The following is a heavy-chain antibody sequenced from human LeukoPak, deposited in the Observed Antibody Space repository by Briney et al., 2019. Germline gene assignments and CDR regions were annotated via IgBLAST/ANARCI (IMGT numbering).Heavy chain of an antibody. CDR3: ARKDYGDYDWFDP. CDR1: GYTFTSYD. D-gene: IGHD4-17*01. Sequence: GASVKVSCKASGYTFTSYDINWVRQATGQGLEWMGWMNPNSGNTGYAQKFQGRVTMTRNTSISTAYMELSSLRSEDTAAYYCARKDYGDYDWFDPWGQGTLVTVSS. V-gene: IGHV1-8*01. J-gene: IGHJ5*02. CDR2: MNPNSGNT.